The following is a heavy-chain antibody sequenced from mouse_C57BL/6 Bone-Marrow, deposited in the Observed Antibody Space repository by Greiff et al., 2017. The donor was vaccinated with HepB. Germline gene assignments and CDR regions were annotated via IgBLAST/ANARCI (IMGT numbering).Heavy chain of an antibody. CDR2: ISSGGSYT. Sequence: EVQVVESGGDLVKPGGSLKLSCAASGFTFSSYGLSWVRQTPYKRLEWVATISSGGSYTYYPDSVKGRFTISRDNAKNTLYLQMCSLKSEDTAMYYCARVTGIYAMDYWGQGTSVTVSS. CDR1: GFTFSSYG. J-gene: IGHJ4*01. D-gene: IGHD2-12*01. CDR3: ARVTGIYAMDY. V-gene: IGHV5-6*01.